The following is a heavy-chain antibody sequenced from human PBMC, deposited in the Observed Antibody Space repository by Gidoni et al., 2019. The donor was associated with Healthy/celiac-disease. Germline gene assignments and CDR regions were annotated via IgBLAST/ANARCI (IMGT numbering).Heavy chain of an antibody. CDR3: AKSDSYPYYYYYGMDV. V-gene: IGHV3-23*01. D-gene: IGHD2-21*02. J-gene: IGHJ6*02. CDR2: ISGSGGST. CDR1: GFTFRSYA. Sequence: EVQLLESGGGLVQPGGSLSLSCAAPGFTFRSYAMSWVRQAPGKGLEWVSAISGSGGSTYYADSVKGRFTISRDNSKNTLYLQMNSLRAEDTAVYYCAKSDSYPYYYYYGMDVWGQGTTVTVSS.